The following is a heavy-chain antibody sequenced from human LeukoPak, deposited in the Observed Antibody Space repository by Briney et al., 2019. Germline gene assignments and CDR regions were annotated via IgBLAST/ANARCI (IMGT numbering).Heavy chain of an antibody. CDR2: ISYDGSSK. CDR3: ARGAVGSSWFNY. Sequence: GGSLRLSCAASGFTFSSYAMHWVRQAPGKGLEWVAVISYDGSSKYYADSVKGRFTISRDNAKNSLYLQMNSLRAEDTAVYYCARGAVGSSWFNYWGQGPLVTVSS. V-gene: IGHV3-30*04. CDR1: GFTFSSYA. D-gene: IGHD6-13*01. J-gene: IGHJ4*02.